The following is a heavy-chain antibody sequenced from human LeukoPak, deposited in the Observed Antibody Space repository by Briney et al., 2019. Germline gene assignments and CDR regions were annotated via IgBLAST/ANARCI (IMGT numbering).Heavy chain of an antibody. CDR2: INPNSGGT. J-gene: IGHJ6*03. V-gene: IGHV1-2*02. Sequence: ASVKVSCKASGYTFTGYYMHWVRQAPGQGLEWMGWINPNSGGTNYAQKFQGRVTMTRDTSISTAYMELSSLRSEDTAVYYCAIAANNRRYYYYMDVWGKGTTVTVSS. CDR1: GYTFTGYY. D-gene: IGHD1/OR15-1a*01. CDR3: AIAANNRRYYYYMDV.